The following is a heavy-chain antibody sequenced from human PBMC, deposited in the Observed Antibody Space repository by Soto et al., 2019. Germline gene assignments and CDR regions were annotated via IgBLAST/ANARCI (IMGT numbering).Heavy chain of an antibody. V-gene: IGHV3-30-3*01. Sequence: GGSLRLSCAASGFSLSDHSMHWVRQAPGKGLEWVAVISYDGSNKYYADSVKGRFTISRDNSKNTLYLQMNSLRVEDTALYYCVRDHNWAFDYWAPGTLVTVSS. CDR1: GFSLSDHS. J-gene: IGHJ4*02. CDR2: ISYDGSNK. CDR3: VRDHNWAFDY. D-gene: IGHD1-20*01.